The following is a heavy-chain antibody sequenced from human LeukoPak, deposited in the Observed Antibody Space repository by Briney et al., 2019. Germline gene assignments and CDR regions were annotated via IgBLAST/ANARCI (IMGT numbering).Heavy chain of an antibody. CDR3: AGTSKWLAFDY. Sequence: SETLSLTSTVSGGSISSYYWSSLRQPAGKGLEWIGRIYTSGSTNYNPSLKSRVTISLDTANNQFSLKLSSVPAADTAVYYCAGTSKWLAFDYWGQGTLVTVSS. CDR2: IYTSGST. CDR1: GGSISSYY. J-gene: IGHJ4*02. V-gene: IGHV4-4*07. D-gene: IGHD6-19*01.